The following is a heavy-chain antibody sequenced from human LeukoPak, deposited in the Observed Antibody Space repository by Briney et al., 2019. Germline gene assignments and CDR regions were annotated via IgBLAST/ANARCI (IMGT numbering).Heavy chain of an antibody. D-gene: IGHD6-19*01. CDR2: FYHSGLT. J-gene: IGHJ5*02. V-gene: IGHV4-38-2*02. Sequence: SETLSLTCTVSGYSISTGYYWGWIRQPPGKGLEWIGNFYHSGLTYYNPSLKSRVTISVDTSKNQFSLKLSSVTAADTAVYYCARRGGWYVAWFDPWGQGTLVTVSS. CDR1: GYSISTGYY. CDR3: ARRGGWYVAWFDP.